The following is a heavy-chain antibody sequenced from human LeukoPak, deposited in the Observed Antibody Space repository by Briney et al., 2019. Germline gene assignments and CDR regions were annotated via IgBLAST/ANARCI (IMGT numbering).Heavy chain of an antibody. D-gene: IGHD1-26*01. Sequence: ASVKVSCKASGYTFTSYYMHWVRQAPEQGLEWMGIINPSGGSTSYAQKFQGRVTMTRDMSTSTVYMELNSLRAEDTAVYYCASTYSGSYEDYWGQGTLVTVSS. J-gene: IGHJ4*02. CDR1: GYTFTSYY. V-gene: IGHV1-46*01. CDR2: INPSGGST. CDR3: ASTYSGSYEDY.